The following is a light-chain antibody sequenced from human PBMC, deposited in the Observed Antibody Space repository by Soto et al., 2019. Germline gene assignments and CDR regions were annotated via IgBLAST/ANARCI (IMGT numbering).Light chain of an antibody. J-gene: IGKJ4*02. CDR3: LQHKSYPPL. CDR2: AAS. V-gene: IGKV1-17*01. Sequence: DIQMTQSPSSLSASVGDRVTITCRTSQGIRNDLHWYQQKPGKAPKRLIYAASSLQSGVPARFSGSGSGTEFPLTIDSLQPEDCGTYYFLQHKSYPPLFGGGTKVDIK. CDR1: QGIRND.